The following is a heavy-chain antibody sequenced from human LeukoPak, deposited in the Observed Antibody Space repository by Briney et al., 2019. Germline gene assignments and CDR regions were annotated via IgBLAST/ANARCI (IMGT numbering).Heavy chain of an antibody. D-gene: IGHD1-26*01. CDR3: ARKGRTSGSYPRHYYYGMDV. Sequence: GASVKVSCKASGGTFSSYAISWVRQAPGQGLEWMGGIIPIFGTANYAQKFQGRVTITADESTSTAYMELSSLRSEDTAVYYCARKGRTSGSYPRHYYYGMDVWGQGTTVTVSS. CDR2: IIPIFGTA. CDR1: GGTFSSYA. V-gene: IGHV1-69*13. J-gene: IGHJ6*02.